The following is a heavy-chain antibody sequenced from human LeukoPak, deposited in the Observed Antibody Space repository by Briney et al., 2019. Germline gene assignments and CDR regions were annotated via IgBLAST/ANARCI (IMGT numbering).Heavy chain of an antibody. J-gene: IGHJ4*02. CDR1: GYSLSELT. CDR2: FDPGMAET. CDR3: APGHEYGLLDY. Sequence: GASVKVSCKVSGYSLSELTMHWVRHAPGKGLEWMGGFDPGMAETIYAEKFQGRITMTEDTSTDTAYMELSSLRSEDTAVYYRAPGHEYGLLDYWGQGTLVTVSS. V-gene: IGHV1-24*01. D-gene: IGHD4-17*01.